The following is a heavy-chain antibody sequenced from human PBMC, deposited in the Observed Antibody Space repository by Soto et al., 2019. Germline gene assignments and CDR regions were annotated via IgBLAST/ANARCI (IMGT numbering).Heavy chain of an antibody. D-gene: IGHD3-22*01. Sequence: SVKVSCKASGGTFSSYAISWVRQAPGQGLEWMGGIIPIFGTANYAQKFQGRVTITADESTSTAYMELSSLRSEDTAVYYCARAVRGDYYDSSGYYHNRFDPWGQATLVTVSS. CDR3: ARAVRGDYYDSSGYYHNRFDP. J-gene: IGHJ5*02. V-gene: IGHV1-69*13. CDR1: GGTFSSYA. CDR2: IIPIFGTA.